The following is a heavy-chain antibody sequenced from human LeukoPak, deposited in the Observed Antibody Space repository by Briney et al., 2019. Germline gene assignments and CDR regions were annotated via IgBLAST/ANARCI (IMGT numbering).Heavy chain of an antibody. J-gene: IGHJ6*03. CDR2: INHSGST. D-gene: IGHD6-13*01. CDR1: GGSFSGYY. V-gene: IGHV4-34*01. CDR3: ARGRGIAAAEDYYYYMDV. Sequence: SETLSLTCAVYGGSFSGYYWSWIRQPPGKGLEWIGEINHSGSTNYNPSLKSRDTISVDTSKNQFSLKLSSVTAADTAVYYCARGRGIAAAEDYYYYMDVWGKGTTVTVSS.